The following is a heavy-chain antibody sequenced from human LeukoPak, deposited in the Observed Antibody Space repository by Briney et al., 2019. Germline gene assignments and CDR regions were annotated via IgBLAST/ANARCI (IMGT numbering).Heavy chain of an antibody. CDR2: INPSGGST. J-gene: IGHJ4*02. D-gene: IGHD2-15*01. CDR3: ARDPAYCSGGTCSPSGGFDY. CDR1: GYTFTSYY. V-gene: IGHV1-46*01. Sequence: ASVKVSCKASGYTFTSYYMHWVRQAPGQGLEWMGIINPSGGSTSYAQKFQGRVTMTRDTSTSTVYMELSSLRSEDTAVYYCARDPAYCSGGTCSPSGGFDYWGQGTLVTVSS.